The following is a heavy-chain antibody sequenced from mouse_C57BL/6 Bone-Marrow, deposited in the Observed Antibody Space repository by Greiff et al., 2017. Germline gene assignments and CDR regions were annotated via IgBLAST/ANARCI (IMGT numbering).Heavy chain of an antibody. CDR2: INPSSGYT. Sequence: VQLQQSGAELARPGASVKMSCKASGYTFTSYTMNWVKQRPGQGLEWIGYINPSSGYTKYNQKFKDKATLTADKSSSTAYMQLSSLTSEDSAVYYCARWAYGNYVSWFAYWGQGTLVTVSA. J-gene: IGHJ3*01. V-gene: IGHV1-4*01. CDR1: GYTFTSYT. D-gene: IGHD2-10*02. CDR3: ARWAYGNYVSWFAY.